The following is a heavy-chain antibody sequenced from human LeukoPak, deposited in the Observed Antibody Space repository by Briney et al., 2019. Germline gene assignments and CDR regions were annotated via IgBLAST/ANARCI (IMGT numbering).Heavy chain of an antibody. CDR3: ARDSYDSPSSDY. CDR1: GFTFSDYY. V-gene: IGHV3-11*01. Sequence: GGSLRLSCAASGFTFSDYYMSWIRQAPGKGLEWVSYISCSGSTIYYADSVKGRFTISRSNAKNSLYLQMNSLRAEDTAVYYCARDSYDSPSSDYWGQGTLVTVSS. D-gene: IGHD3-22*01. J-gene: IGHJ4*02. CDR2: ISCSGSTI.